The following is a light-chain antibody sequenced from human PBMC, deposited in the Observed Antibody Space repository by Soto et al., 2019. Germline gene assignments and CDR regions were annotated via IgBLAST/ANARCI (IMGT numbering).Light chain of an antibody. CDR1: QSLLHSNGYTY. CDR3: MQGLQTPWT. J-gene: IGKJ1*01. Sequence: DIVMTQSPLSLPVTPGEPASISCRSSQSLLHSNGYTYLDWYLQKPGQSPQLLIYLGFNRASGVPDRFSGSGSGTDFTLQITRVEAEDVGVYYCMQGLQTPWTFGQGTKVEIK. V-gene: IGKV2-28*01. CDR2: LGF.